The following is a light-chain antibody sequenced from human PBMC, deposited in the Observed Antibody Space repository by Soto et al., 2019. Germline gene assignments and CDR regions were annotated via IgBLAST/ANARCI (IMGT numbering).Light chain of an antibody. V-gene: IGLV2-8*01. CDR1: SSDVGSYDY. CDR3: ISYAGTAYV. J-gene: IGLJ1*01. CDR2: NVN. Sequence: QSALIQPPSVSGSPGQSVTISCTGTSSDVGSYDYVSWYQQHPGTVPKPMIYNVNTQPSGVPDRFSGSKSGNTASLTVSGLQAEDEADYYCISYAGTAYVFGTGTKVTVL.